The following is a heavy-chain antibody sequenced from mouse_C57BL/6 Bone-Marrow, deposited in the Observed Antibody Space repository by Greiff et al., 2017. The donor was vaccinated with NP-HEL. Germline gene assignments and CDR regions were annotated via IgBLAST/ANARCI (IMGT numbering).Heavy chain of an antibody. D-gene: IGHD3-2*02. CDR3: ARKDSSGPLFDY. CDR1: GYTFTSYW. V-gene: IGHV1-50*01. CDR2: IDPSDSYT. Sequence: VQLQQPGAELVKPGASVKLSCKASGYTFTSYWMQWVKQRPGQGLEWIGEIDPSDSYTNYNQKFKGKATLTVDTSSSTAYMQLSSLTSEDSAVYYCARKDSSGPLFDYWGQGTTLTVSS. J-gene: IGHJ2*01.